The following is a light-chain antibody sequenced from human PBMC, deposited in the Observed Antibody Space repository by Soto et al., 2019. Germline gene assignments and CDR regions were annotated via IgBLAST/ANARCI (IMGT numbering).Light chain of an antibody. CDR2: GAS. Sequence: EIVLTQSPGTLSLSPGERATLSCRASQSVSSSYLAWYQQKPVQAPRLLIYGASSRATGIPDRFSGSGSGTDFTLSTSRLEPEDFAVYYCQQLKTFGGGTKVEIK. CDR1: QSVSSSY. J-gene: IGKJ4*01. V-gene: IGKV3-20*01. CDR3: QQLKT.